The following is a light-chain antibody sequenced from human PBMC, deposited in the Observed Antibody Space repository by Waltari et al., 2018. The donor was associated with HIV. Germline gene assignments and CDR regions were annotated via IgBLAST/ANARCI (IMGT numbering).Light chain of an antibody. CDR1: QPITSN. CDR3: QQYENWPPFT. V-gene: IGKV3-15*01. J-gene: IGKJ4*01. Sequence: EIVMTQSPATLAVSPGERATLSCRASQPITSNLAWYQHKPGQAPRLLIFGASTRATGIPARFSGSGSGTDFTLTISSLQSEDFAIYYCQQYENWPPFTFGGGTRVEIK. CDR2: GAS.